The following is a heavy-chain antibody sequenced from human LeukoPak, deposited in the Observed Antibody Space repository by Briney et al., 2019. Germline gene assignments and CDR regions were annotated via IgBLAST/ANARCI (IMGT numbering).Heavy chain of an antibody. CDR2: IYTSGST. Sequence: SETLSLACTVSGGSISSYYWSWIRQPAGKGLEWIGRIYTSGSTNYNPSLKSRVTMSVDTSKNQFSLKLSSVTAADTAVYYCAREPRQQWLVQRSPAAFDIWGQGTMVTVSS. CDR1: GGSISSYY. V-gene: IGHV4-4*07. D-gene: IGHD6-19*01. CDR3: AREPRQQWLVQRSPAAFDI. J-gene: IGHJ3*02.